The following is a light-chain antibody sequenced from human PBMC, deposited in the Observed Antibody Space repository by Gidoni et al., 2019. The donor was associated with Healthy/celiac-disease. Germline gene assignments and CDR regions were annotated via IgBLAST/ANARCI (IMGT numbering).Light chain of an antibody. Sequence: SYELTPPPSVSVSPGQTASITCSGDKLGDKYACWYQQKPGQSPVLVIYQDSQRPSGIPERFSGSNTGNTATLTISGTQAMDEADYYCQAWDSSTGVVFGGGTKLTVL. CDR3: QAWDSSTGVV. CDR1: KLGDKY. V-gene: IGLV3-1*01. J-gene: IGLJ2*01. CDR2: QDS.